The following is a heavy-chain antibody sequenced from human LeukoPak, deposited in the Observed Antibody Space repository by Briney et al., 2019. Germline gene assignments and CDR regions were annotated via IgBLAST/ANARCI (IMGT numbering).Heavy chain of an antibody. J-gene: IGHJ4*02. CDR1: GFTFSSYG. CDR2: ISYDGSNK. Sequence: QSGGSVRLSCAASGFTFSSYGMHWVRQAPGKGLEWVAVISYDGSNKYYADSVKGRFTISRDNSKNTLYLQMNSLRAEDTAVYYCAKDLVSYDSSGYPFDYWGQGTLVTVSS. CDR3: AKDLVSYDSSGYPFDY. V-gene: IGHV3-30*18. D-gene: IGHD3-22*01.